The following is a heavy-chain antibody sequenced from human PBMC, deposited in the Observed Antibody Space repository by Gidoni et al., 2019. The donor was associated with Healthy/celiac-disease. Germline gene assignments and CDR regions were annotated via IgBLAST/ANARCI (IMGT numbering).Heavy chain of an antibody. V-gene: IGHV3-7*03. Sequence: EVQLVESGGGLVQPGGSLRLSCADYGFTFRSYWMSWVRQAPGKGLEWVAKIKQDGSEKYYVDSVKGRFTISRDNAKNSLYLQMNSLRAEDTAVYYCARDGGLISSSWFYYFDYWGQGTLVTVSS. CDR1: GFTFRSYW. J-gene: IGHJ4*02. D-gene: IGHD6-13*01. CDR2: IKQDGSEK. CDR3: ARDGGLISSSWFYYFDY.